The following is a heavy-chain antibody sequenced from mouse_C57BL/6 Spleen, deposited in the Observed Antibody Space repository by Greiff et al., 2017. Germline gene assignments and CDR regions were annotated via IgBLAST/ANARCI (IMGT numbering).Heavy chain of an antibody. V-gene: IGHV3-6*01. CDR1: GYSITSGYY. CDR2: ISYDGSN. CDR3: AKVYSNYVYFDY. D-gene: IGHD2-5*01. Sequence: EVKLMESGPGLVKPSQSLSLTCSVTGYSITSGYYWNWIRQFPGNKLEWMGYISYDGSNNYNPSLKNRISITRDTSKNQFFLKLNSVTTEDTATYYCAKVYSNYVYFDYWGQGTTLTVSS. J-gene: IGHJ2*01.